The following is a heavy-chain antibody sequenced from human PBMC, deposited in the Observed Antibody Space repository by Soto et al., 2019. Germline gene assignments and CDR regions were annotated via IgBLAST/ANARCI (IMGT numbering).Heavy chain of an antibody. V-gene: IGHV3-53*01. CDR1: GFTVSGNY. J-gene: IGHJ6*02. CDR2: IFTGGTT. D-gene: IGHD4-4*01. CDR3: ARDYSYYSYYGMDV. Sequence: GGSLRLSCAASGFTVSGNYMSWVRQAPEKGLEWVSVIFTGGTTSYADSVKGRFTISKDDSKNTLYLQMNSLRAEDTAVYYCARDYSYYSYYGMDVWGQGTTVTVSS.